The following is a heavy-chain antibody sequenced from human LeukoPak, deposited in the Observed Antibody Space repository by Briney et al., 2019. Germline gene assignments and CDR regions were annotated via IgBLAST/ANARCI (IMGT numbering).Heavy chain of an antibody. J-gene: IGHJ4*02. CDR2: ISGSGGST. CDR1: GFTFSSYA. D-gene: IGHD2-8*01. Sequence: GGTLRLSCAASGFTFSSYAMSWVRQAPGKGLEWVSAISGSGGSTYYADSVKGRFTISRDNAKNSLYLQMNSLRAEDTAVYYCARDIVLMVYATRPPFDYWGQGTLVTVSS. V-gene: IGHV3-23*01. CDR3: ARDIVLMVYATRPPFDY.